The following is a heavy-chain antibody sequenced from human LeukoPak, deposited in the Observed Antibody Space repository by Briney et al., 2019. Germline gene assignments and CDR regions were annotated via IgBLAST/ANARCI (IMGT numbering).Heavy chain of an antibody. CDR3: AKDGMVRGDPFDY. V-gene: IGHV3-30*18. D-gene: IGHD3-10*01. Sequence: PGGSLRLSCAASGFTFSSYGMHWVRQAPGKGLEWVAVISYDGSNKYYADSVKGRFTISRDNSKNTLYLQMNSLRAEDTAVYYRAKDGMVRGDPFDYWGQGTLVTVSS. J-gene: IGHJ4*02. CDR2: ISYDGSNK. CDR1: GFTFSSYG.